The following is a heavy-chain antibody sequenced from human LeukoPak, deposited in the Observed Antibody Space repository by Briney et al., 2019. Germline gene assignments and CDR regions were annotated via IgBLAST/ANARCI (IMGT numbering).Heavy chain of an antibody. CDR2: IYYSGST. CDR1: GGSISPYY. Sequence: SETLSLTCTVSGGSISPYYWSWIRQPPGKGLEWIGYIYYSGSTNYNPSLKSRVTISVDTSKNQFSLKLSSMTAADTAVYYCARAFYPGYYSYMAVWGKGTTVTVSS. V-gene: IGHV4-59*01. D-gene: IGHD3-3*02. CDR3: ARAFYPGYYSYMAV. J-gene: IGHJ6*03.